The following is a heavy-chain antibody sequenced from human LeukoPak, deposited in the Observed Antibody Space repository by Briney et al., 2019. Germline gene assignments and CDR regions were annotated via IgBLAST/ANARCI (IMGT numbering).Heavy chain of an antibody. CDR3: AKAYGGNSGAFDL. V-gene: IGHV3-30*02. D-gene: IGHD4-23*01. CDR2: IRDGGSNK. CDR1: GFMFSSYG. J-gene: IGHJ3*01. Sequence: AGGSLRLSCVASGFMFSSYGMHWVRQAPGKGLEWVAFIRDGGSNKYYADSVKGRLTISRDNSKNTLYLEMNSLRDEDTAVYYCAKAYGGNSGAFDLWGQGTIVTVSS.